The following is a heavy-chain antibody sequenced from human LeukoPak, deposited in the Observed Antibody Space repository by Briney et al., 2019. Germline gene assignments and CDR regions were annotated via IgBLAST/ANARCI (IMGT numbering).Heavy chain of an antibody. D-gene: IGHD1-1*01. V-gene: IGHV3-30*04. CDR1: RFTFSSYT. CDR2: ISFNGNEK. CDR3: ARDRSTTSKFFDP. J-gene: IGHJ5*02. Sequence: GRSLRLSCAASRFTFSSYTMHWVRQAPGKGLEWVAFISFNGNEKKYGGSVKGRFTISRDNSNNMLYLQMTGLRFDDTAVYYCARDRSTTSKFFDPWGQGTLVTVSS.